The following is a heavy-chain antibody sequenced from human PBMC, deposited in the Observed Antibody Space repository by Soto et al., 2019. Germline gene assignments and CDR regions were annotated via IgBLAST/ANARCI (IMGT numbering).Heavy chain of an antibody. CDR3: AKGGYYSLFDI. D-gene: IGHD3-16*01. CDR1: GFHFSSYA. CDR2: ISGSGGRT. J-gene: IGHJ3*02. Sequence: PGGSLRLSCAASGFHFSSYAMSWVRQTPGKGLELVSGISGSGGRTYYADSVKGRFTISRYNSNNTLSLQMHILRVEDTAVYFCAKGGYYSLFDIWGQGTMVTVSS. V-gene: IGHV3-23*01.